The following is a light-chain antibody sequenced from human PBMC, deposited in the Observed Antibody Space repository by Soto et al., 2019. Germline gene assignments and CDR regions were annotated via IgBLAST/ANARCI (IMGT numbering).Light chain of an antibody. CDR3: QQYLVTPWT. J-gene: IGKJ1*01. Sequence: EVVLTQSPGTLSLSPVDRSTLSLRSSQSVSRSYLAWYQQKPGQAPRLLIYGASSRATGIPDRFSGSGSGTDFTLTIGRLEPEDFAVYYCQQYLVTPWTFGQGTKVDIK. CDR1: QSVSRSY. V-gene: IGKV3-20*01. CDR2: GAS.